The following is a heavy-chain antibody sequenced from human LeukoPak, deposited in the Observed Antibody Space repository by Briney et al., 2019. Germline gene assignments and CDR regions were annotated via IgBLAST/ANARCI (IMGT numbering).Heavy chain of an antibody. V-gene: IGHV3-21*01. CDR1: GFSVTNNY. CDR2: IGSSSNYI. J-gene: IGHJ4*02. Sequence: PGGSPRLSCAVSGFSVTNNYMSWVRQAPENGLEWVSSIGSSSNYIYYADSVKGRFTISRGNAKNSLYLQMNSLRAEDTAVYYCARESPEWRYFDYWGQGTLVTVSS. CDR3: ARESPEWRYFDY. D-gene: IGHD2-8*01.